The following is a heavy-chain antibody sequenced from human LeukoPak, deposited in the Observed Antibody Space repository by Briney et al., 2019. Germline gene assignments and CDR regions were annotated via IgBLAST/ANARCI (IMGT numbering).Heavy chain of an antibody. Sequence: GRSLRLSCAASGFTFSSYGMHWVRQAPGKGLEWVAVIWYDGSNKYYADSVKGRFTISRDNSKNTLYLQMNSLRAEDTAAYYCAREEVDVDYYFDYWGQGTLVTVSS. J-gene: IGHJ4*02. CDR2: IWYDGSNK. V-gene: IGHV3-33*01. CDR1: GFTFSSYG. D-gene: IGHD4-17*01. CDR3: AREEVDVDYYFDY.